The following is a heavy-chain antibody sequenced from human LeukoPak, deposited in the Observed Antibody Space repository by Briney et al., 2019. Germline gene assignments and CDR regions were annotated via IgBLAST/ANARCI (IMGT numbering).Heavy chain of an antibody. V-gene: IGHV3-23*01. J-gene: IGHJ4*02. CDR2: ISGSGSST. Sequence: GGSLRLSCAASGFTFSSYAMSWVRQAPGKGLEWVSAISGSGSSTYYADSVKGRSTISRDNSKNTLYLQMNSLRAEDTAVYYCAKPSLIVGATVGFDYWGQGTLVTVSS. CDR3: AKPSLIVGATVGFDY. CDR1: GFTFSSYA. D-gene: IGHD1-26*01.